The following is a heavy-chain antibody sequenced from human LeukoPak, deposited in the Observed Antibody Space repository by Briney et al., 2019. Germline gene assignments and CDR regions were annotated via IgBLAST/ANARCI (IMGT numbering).Heavy chain of an antibody. Sequence: SQTLSLTCAISGDSVSSNTAAWNWIRQSPSRGPEWLGRTYYRSKWYNDYAVSVKSRITINPDTSKNQFSLQLNSVTPEDTAVYYCARVPTYCSSTSCYAVGLDYWGQGTLVTVSS. CDR1: GDSVSSNTAA. J-gene: IGHJ4*02. CDR3: ARVPTYCSSTSCYAVGLDY. D-gene: IGHD2-2*01. V-gene: IGHV6-1*01. CDR2: TYYRSKWYN.